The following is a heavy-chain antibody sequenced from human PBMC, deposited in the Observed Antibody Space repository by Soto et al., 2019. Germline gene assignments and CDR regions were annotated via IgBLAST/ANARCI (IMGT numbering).Heavy chain of an antibody. CDR3: ARGYHYNWFDP. J-gene: IGHJ5*02. Sequence: PSETLSLTCAVYGGSFSGYYWSWIRQPPGKGLEWIGEINHSGSTNYNPSLKSRVTISVDTSKNQFSLKLSSVTAADTAVYYCARGYHYNWFDPWGQGTLVT. CDR1: GGSFSGYY. V-gene: IGHV4-34*01. CDR2: INHSGST. D-gene: IGHD2-2*01.